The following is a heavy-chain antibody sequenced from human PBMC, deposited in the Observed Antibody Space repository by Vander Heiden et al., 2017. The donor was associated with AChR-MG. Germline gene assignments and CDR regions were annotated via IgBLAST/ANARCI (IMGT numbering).Heavy chain of an antibody. J-gene: IGHJ4*02. V-gene: IGHV3-33*01. CDR1: GFTFSSYG. D-gene: IGHD6-13*01. Sequence: QVQLVASGGGVVQPGRSLSLSFAASGFTFSSYGMHWVRQAPGKGLEWVAVIWYDGSNKYYADSVKGRFTSSRDNSKNTLYLQMNSLRAEDTAVYYCARPSWPYSSSRSPFDYWGQGTLVTVSS. CDR2: IWYDGSNK. CDR3: ARPSWPYSSSRSPFDY.